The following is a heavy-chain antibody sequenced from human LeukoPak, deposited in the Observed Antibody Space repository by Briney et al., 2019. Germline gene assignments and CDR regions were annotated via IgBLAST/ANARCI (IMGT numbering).Heavy chain of an antibody. V-gene: IGHV1-18*01. D-gene: IGHD3-10*01. CDR3: ARARERSRGSGSYLTKDYYYYMDV. CDR1: GYTFTSYG. Sequence: ASVKVFCKASGYTFTSYGISWVRQAPGQGLEWMGWISAYNGNTNYAQKLQGRVTMTTDTSTSTAYMELRSLRSDDTAVYYCARARERSRGSGSYLTKDYYYYMDVWGKGTTVTVSS. J-gene: IGHJ6*03. CDR2: ISAYNGNT.